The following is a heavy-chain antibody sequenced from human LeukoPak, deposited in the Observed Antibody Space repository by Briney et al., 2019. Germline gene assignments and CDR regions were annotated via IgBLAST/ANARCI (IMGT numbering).Heavy chain of an antibody. CDR3: AKDSGSSGSFFDY. CDR1: GFTFSSYA. D-gene: IGHD3-22*01. CDR2: ISGSGGST. J-gene: IGHJ4*02. V-gene: IGHV3-23*01. Sequence: GGSLRLSCAASGFTFSSYAMSWVRQAPGKGLEWVSAISGSGGSTYYADSVKGRFTTSRDNSKNTLYLQMNSLRAEDTAVYYCAKDSGSSGSFFDYWDQGTLVTVSS.